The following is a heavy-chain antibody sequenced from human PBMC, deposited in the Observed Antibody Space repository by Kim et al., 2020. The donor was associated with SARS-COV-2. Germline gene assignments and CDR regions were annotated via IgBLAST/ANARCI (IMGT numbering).Heavy chain of an antibody. D-gene: IGHD2-15*01. CDR1: GYTFTSYY. Sequence: ASVKVSCKASGYTFTSYYMHWVRQAPGQGLEWMGIINPSGGSTSYAQKFQGRVTMTRDTSTSTVYMELSSLRSEDTAVYYCARDLRVVREGEDFDYWGQGTLVTVSS. CDR2: INPSGGST. V-gene: IGHV1-46*01. J-gene: IGHJ4*02. CDR3: ARDLRVVREGEDFDY.